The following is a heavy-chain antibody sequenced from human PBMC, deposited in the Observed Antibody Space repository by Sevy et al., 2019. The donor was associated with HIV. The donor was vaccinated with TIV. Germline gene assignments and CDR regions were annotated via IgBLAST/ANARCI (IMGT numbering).Heavy chain of an antibody. CDR3: AKALNPALESMIEVVLRTLKGFDV. Sequence: GGSLRLSCAASGFTFNTHAMTWVRQAPGKGLEWVSVISGPGLSTYYADSVKGGFTISRDNSKNTLYLQMNSLRADDTATYYCAKALNPALESMIEVVLRTLKGFDVWGQGTMVTVSS. J-gene: IGHJ3*01. V-gene: IGHV3-23*01. CDR1: GFTFNTHA. CDR2: ISGPGLST. D-gene: IGHD3-22*01.